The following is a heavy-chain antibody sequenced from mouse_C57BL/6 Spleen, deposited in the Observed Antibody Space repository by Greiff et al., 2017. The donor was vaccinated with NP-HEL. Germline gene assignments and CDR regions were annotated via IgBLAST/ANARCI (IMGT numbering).Heavy chain of an antibody. J-gene: IGHJ1*03. V-gene: IGHV1-64*01. CDR3: ARPYYYGSVYFDV. Sequence: QVQLQQSGAELVKPGASVKLSCKASGYTFTSYWMHWVKQRPGQGLEWIGMIHPNSGSTNYNEKFKSKATLTVDKSSSTAYMQLSSLTSEDSAVYYCARPYYYGSVYFDVWGTGTTVTVSS. D-gene: IGHD1-1*01. CDR2: IHPNSGST. CDR1: GYTFTSYW.